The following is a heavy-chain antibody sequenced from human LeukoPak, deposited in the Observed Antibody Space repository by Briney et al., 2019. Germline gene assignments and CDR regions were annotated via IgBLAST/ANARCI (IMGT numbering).Heavy chain of an antibody. J-gene: IGHJ6*03. V-gene: IGHV4-59*01. CDR3: ARVSWFPGTSYYYMDV. CDR1: GGSISRYY. Sequence: SVTLSLTCTVSGGSISRYYWTWIRQPPGKGLEWFGYISDSGTTNYKPSLKSRVTISVDTSKNHFSLNLSSVTAADTAIYYCARVSWFPGTSYYYMDVWGKGTTVTVSS. D-gene: IGHD1-1*01. CDR2: ISDSGTT.